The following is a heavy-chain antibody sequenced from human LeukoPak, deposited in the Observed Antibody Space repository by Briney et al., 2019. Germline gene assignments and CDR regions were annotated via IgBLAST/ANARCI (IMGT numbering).Heavy chain of an antibody. CDR1: GFSVRTNY. CDR3: ARESGYSTTWYAYYFDS. Sequence: GGSLRLFCAASGFSVRTNYMSWVRHAPGKGLELVSVIHCDETTYYADSVKDRFTVSKDDAKNTMYLQMNSLRPEDTAVYYWARESGYSTTWYAYYFDSWGQGTLVSVSS. D-gene: IGHD2-2*01. J-gene: IGHJ4*02. CDR2: IHCDETT. V-gene: IGHV3-66*02.